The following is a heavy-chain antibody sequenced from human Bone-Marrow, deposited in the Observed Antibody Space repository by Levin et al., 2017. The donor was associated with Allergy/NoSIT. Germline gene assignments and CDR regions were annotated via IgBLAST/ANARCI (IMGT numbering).Heavy chain of an antibody. V-gene: IGHV1-69*04. CDR1: GDIFSSYA. D-gene: IGHD2-8*02. CDR2: IIPILDIA. CDR3: ARDKKSGTDHYYGIDV. J-gene: IGHJ6*02. Sequence: ASVKVSCKASGDIFSSYAFNWVRLAPGQGLEWMGRIIPILDIAHYAQKFQDRVTITADRSTSTVYMEVGSLTFEDTAVYYCARDKKSGTDHYYGIDVWGQGTTVTVPS.